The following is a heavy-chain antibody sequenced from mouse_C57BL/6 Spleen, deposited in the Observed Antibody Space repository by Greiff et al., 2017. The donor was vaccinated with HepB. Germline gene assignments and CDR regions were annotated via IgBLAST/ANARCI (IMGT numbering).Heavy chain of an antibody. CDR2: IYPRSGNT. CDR1: GYTFTSYG. Sequence: VQLQQSGAELARPGASVKLSCKASGYTFTSYGISWVKQRTGQGLEWIGEIYPRSGNTYYNEKFKGKATLTADKSSSTAYMERGSLTSEDSAVCCCAQITRGGWWEGGGTGTTVTVSS. CDR3: AQITRGGWWEG. J-gene: IGHJ1*03. V-gene: IGHV1-81*01. D-gene: IGHD1-1*01.